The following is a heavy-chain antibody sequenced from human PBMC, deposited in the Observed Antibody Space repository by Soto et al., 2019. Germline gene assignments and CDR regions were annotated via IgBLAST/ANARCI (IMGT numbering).Heavy chain of an antibody. Sequence: SETLSLTCAVSGGTFTINNWWTCVRQPPGQGLEWIGEIYRTGSTNYNPSLKGRVTISLDKSENQFSLKVTSLTAADTAVYYCASRDQSTSVDYWGQGTLVTVSS. D-gene: IGHD1-26*01. CDR1: GGTFTINNW. J-gene: IGHJ4*02. CDR2: IYRTGST. CDR3: ASRDQSTSVDY. V-gene: IGHV4-4*02.